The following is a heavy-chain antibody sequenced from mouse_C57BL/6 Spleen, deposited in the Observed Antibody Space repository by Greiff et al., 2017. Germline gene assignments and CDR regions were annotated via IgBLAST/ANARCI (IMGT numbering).Heavy chain of an antibody. CDR3: ARQTITTVVAKDYAMDY. CDR1: GFTFSSYG. CDR2: ISSGGSYT. Sequence: EVQGVESGGDLVKPGGSLKLSCAASGFTFSSYGMSWVRQTPDKRLEWVANISSGGSYTYYTDSVKGRFTISRDNAKNTLYLQMSSLKSEDTAMYYCARQTITTVVAKDYAMDYWGQVTSVTVSS. D-gene: IGHD1-1*01. J-gene: IGHJ4*01. V-gene: IGHV5-6*01.